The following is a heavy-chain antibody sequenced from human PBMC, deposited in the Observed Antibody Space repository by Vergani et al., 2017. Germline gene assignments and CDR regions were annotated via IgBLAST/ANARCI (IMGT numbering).Heavy chain of an antibody. CDR1: GYSFTSYW. CDR3: ARPGSSSWEYDAFDI. V-gene: IGHV5-51*03. J-gene: IGHJ3*02. Sequence: EVQLVPSGAEVKTPGESLKISCKGSGYSFTSYWIGWVRQMPGKGLEWMGIIYPGDSDTRYSPSFQGQVTISADKSISTAYLQWSSLKASDTAMYYCARPGSSSWEYDAFDIWGQGTMVTVSS. D-gene: IGHD6-13*01. CDR2: IYPGDSDT.